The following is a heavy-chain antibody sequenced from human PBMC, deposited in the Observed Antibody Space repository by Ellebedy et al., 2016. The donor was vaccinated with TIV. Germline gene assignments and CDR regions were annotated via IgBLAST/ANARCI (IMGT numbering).Heavy chain of an antibody. J-gene: IGHJ4*02. Sequence: MPSETLSLTCTVSGGSIRGYYWSWIRQPAGKGLEWIGCIYTTGSGAYTPSLQSRATISVDTSKNQFSLHLRSVTAADTAVYFGAKVSRAGDFFDYWGQGTLVAVSS. CDR3: AKVSRAGDFFDY. V-gene: IGHV4-4*07. CDR1: GGSIRGYY. CDR2: IYTTGSG.